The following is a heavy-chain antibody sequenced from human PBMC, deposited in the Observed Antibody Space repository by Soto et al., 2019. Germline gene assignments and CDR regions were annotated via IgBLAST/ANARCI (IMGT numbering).Heavy chain of an antibody. D-gene: IGHD6-13*01. Sequence: QLQLQESGPGLVKPSETLSLTCTVSGGSISSSSYYWGWIRPPPGKGLEWIGSIYYSGSTYYNPSLMSRVTRSGGTSKNHFSLKLSSVTAADTAVYYCASRDSSSWGYYYGMDVWGQGTTVTVSS. CDR3: ASRDSSSWGYYYGMDV. CDR1: GGSISSSSYY. CDR2: IYYSGST. V-gene: IGHV4-39*02. J-gene: IGHJ6*02.